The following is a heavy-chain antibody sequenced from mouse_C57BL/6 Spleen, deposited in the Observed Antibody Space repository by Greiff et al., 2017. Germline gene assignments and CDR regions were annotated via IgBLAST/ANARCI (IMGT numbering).Heavy chain of an antibody. V-gene: IGHV1-9*01. CDR2: IFPARGGT. J-gene: IGHJ2*01. D-gene: IGHD1-1*01. CDR3: ARSGSIQWFDY. Sequence: VQLQQPGAELMKPGSSVKLSCKASGYTFTGYWIQWVKQRPGHGLECIGDIFPARGGTNYNEKFKGKATFTAATSSSTAYMQLSSLTAEDSAIYYCARSGSIQWFDYWGQGTTLTVSS. CDR1: GYTFTGYW.